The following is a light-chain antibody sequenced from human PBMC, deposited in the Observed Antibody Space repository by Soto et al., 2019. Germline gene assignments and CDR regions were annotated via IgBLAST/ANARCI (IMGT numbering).Light chain of an antibody. V-gene: IGKV3-15*01. Sequence: EIVMTQSPATLSVSPGERATLSCRASQSVSSNLAWYQQKPGQAPRLLIYGASTRATGIPARFSGSGYGTEFTLTISRLKSEDFAVYYCQQYNNWPPLTFGGGSKMEIK. CDR2: GAS. J-gene: IGKJ4*01. CDR1: QSVSSN. CDR3: QQYNNWPPLT.